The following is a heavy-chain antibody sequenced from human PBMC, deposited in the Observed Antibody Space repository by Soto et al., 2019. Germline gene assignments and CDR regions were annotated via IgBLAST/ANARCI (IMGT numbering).Heavy chain of an antibody. V-gene: IGHV5-51*01. CDR3: ARLDGADAFDI. J-gene: IGHJ3*02. D-gene: IGHD3-10*01. Sequence: GESLKISCKGSGYIFTDHCIVWVRQMPGNGLEWMGIIYPGDSDTRYIPSFQGQVTISADNSIRTAYLPWSSLKASDTALSYSARLDGADAFDIWGQGTMVTVSS. CDR1: GYIFTDHC. CDR2: IYPGDSDT.